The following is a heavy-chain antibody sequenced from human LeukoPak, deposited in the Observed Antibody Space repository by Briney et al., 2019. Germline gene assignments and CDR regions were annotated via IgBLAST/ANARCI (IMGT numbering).Heavy chain of an antibody. CDR3: AKEYSSSSGMYYFDY. CDR1: GFTFRSYG. V-gene: IGHV3-30*02. D-gene: IGHD6-6*01. J-gene: IGHJ4*02. Sequence: TGGSLRLSCAASGFTFRSYGMHWVRQAPGKGLEWVAFIRYDGSNKYYADSVKGRFTISRDNSKNTLYLQMNSLRAEDTAVYYCAKEYSSSSGMYYFDYWGQGTLVTVSS. CDR2: IRYDGSNK.